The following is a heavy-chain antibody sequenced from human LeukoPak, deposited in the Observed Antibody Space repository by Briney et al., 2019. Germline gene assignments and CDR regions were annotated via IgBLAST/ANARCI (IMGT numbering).Heavy chain of an antibody. Sequence: SETLSLTCAVYGGSFSGYYWSWIRQPPGKGLEWIGEINHSGSTNYNPSLKSRVTISADTSKNQFSLKLSSVTAADTAVYYCARYPKDYYGQGWFDPWGQGTLVTVSS. V-gene: IGHV4-34*01. CDR1: GGSFSGYY. CDR3: ARYPKDYYGQGWFDP. CDR2: INHSGST. J-gene: IGHJ5*02. D-gene: IGHD3-10*01.